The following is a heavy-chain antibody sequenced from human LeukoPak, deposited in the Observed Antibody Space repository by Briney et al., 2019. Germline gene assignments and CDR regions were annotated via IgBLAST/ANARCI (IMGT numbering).Heavy chain of an antibody. Sequence: GGSLRLSCAASGSTFSSYAMSWVRQAPGRGLEWVSSMSGSGGSTYYADSVKGRFTISRDDSKNTLYLQMNSLRAEDTAAYYCARVRYGELDVWGQGTTVTVSS. V-gene: IGHV3-23*01. J-gene: IGHJ6*02. D-gene: IGHD4-17*01. CDR1: GSTFSSYA. CDR2: MSGSGGST. CDR3: ARVRYGELDV.